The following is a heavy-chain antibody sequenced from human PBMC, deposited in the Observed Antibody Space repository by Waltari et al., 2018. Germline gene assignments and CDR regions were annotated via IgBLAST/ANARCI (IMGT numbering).Heavy chain of an antibody. J-gene: IGHJ3*02. Sequence: QVQLQESGPGLVKPSQTLSLTCTVSGGSISSGGYYWSWIRQHPGKGLEWIGYIYYSGSTYDNPSLKSRVTISVDTSKNQCSLKLSSVTAADTAVYYCAREKCRGGVVHDAFDIWGQGTMVTVSS. CDR1: GGSISSGGYY. V-gene: IGHV4-31*03. D-gene: IGHD3-3*01. CDR3: AREKCRGGVVHDAFDI. CDR2: IYYSGST.